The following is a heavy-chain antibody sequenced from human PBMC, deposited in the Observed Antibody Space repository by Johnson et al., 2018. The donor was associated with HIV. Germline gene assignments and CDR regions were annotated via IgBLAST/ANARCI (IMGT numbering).Heavy chain of an antibody. D-gene: IGHD2/OR15-2a*01. V-gene: IGHV3-66*02. CDR3: AKIGLDAFDI. CDR2: IYSGGGT. J-gene: IGHJ3*02. Sequence: VQLVESGGGLVQPGGSLRLSCAASGFTVSSNYMSWVRQPPGKGLEWVSIIYSGGGTYYADSLKGRFTISRDNSKNTLYLQMNSLRDEDTAVYSCAKIGLDAFDIWGQGTMVTVSS. CDR1: GFTVSSNY.